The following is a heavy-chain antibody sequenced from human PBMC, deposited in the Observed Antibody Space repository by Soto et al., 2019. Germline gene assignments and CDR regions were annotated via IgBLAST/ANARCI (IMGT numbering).Heavy chain of an antibody. CDR1: GGTISTSNW. J-gene: IGHJ4*02. V-gene: IGHV4-4*02. Sequence: PSDTLSLTSALSGGTISTSNWWSWVRQPPGKGLEWIGEIYHSGSTNYNPSLKSRITISVDKSKNHFSLKLSSVTAADTAVYYCARGLVDTAMVYYFDYWGQGTLGTVS. D-gene: IGHD5-18*01. CDR3: ARGLVDTAMVYYFDY. CDR2: IYHSGST.